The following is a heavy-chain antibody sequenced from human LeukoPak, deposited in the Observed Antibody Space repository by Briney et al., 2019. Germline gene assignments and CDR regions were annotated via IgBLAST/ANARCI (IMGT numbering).Heavy chain of an antibody. Sequence: ASVKVSCKASGYTFTGYYMHWVRQAPGQGLEWMGWINPNSGGTNYAQKFQGRVTMTRDTSISTAYMELSRLRSDDTAVYYCARGGHRNSIAVAGKVKLDYWGQGTLVTVSS. D-gene: IGHD6-19*01. CDR3: ARGGHRNSIAVAGKVKLDY. CDR1: GYTFTGYY. V-gene: IGHV1-2*02. J-gene: IGHJ4*02. CDR2: INPNSGGT.